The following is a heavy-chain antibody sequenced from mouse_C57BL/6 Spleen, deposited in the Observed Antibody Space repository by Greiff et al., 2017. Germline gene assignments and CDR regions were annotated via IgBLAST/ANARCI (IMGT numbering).Heavy chain of an antibody. CDR2: INPSNGGT. CDR1: GYTFTSYW. Sequence: VKLMESGTELVKPGASVKLSCKASGYTFTSYWMHWVKQRPGQGLEWIGNINPSNGGTNYNEKFKSKATLTVDKSSSTAYMQLSSLTSEDSAVYYCAREGDSSGYVGFAYWGQGTLVTVSA. V-gene: IGHV1-53*01. CDR3: AREGDSSGYVGFAY. D-gene: IGHD3-2*02. J-gene: IGHJ3*01.